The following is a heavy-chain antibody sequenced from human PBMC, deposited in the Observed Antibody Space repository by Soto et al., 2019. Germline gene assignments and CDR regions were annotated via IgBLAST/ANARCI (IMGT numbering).Heavy chain of an antibody. CDR3: AKGGTDIVLMVYASTTLIDY. V-gene: IGHV3-23*01. D-gene: IGHD2-8*01. CDR2: ISGSGGST. CDR1: GFTFSSYA. Sequence: GGSLRLSCAASGFTFSSYAMTWVRQAPGKGLEWVSAISGSGGSTYYADSVKGRFTISRDNSKNTLYLQMSSLRAEDTAVYYCAKGGTDIVLMVYASTTLIDYWGQGTLVTVSS. J-gene: IGHJ4*02.